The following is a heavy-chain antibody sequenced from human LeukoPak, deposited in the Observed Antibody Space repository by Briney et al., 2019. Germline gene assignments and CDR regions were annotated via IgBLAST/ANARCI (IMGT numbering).Heavy chain of an antibody. CDR2: ISSSSSYI. J-gene: IGHJ4*02. CDR3: ARDPGNYRDGYNYYFDY. CDR1: GFTFSSYS. Sequence: KPGGSLRLSCAASGFTFSSYSMNWVRQAPGKGLELVSSISSSSSYIYYADSVKGRFTISRDNAKNSLYLQMNSLRAEDTAVYYCARDPGNYRDGYNYYFDYWGQGTLVTVSS. D-gene: IGHD5-24*01. V-gene: IGHV3-21*01.